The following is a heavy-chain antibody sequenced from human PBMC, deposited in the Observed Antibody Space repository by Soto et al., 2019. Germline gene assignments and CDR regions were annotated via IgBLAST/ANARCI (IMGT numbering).Heavy chain of an antibody. CDR2: IIPISDTT. V-gene: IGHV1-69*01. J-gene: IGHJ6*02. CDR1: GGTFSSYA. Sequence: QVQLVQSGAEVKKPGSSVKVSCKGSGGTFSSYAISWVRQAPGQGLEWMGGIIPISDTTNYAQKFQGRVTITADESTSTAYMELSSLRSEDTAMYYCARSQGSSTSLEIYYYYYYGMDVWGQGTTVTVSS. D-gene: IGHD2-2*01. CDR3: ARSQGSSTSLEIYYYYYYGMDV.